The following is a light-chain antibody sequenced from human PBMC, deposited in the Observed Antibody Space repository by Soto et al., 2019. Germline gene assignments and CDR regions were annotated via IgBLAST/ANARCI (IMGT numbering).Light chain of an antibody. CDR2: ANT. CDR3: QSYDSSLSVHV. Sequence: QPVLTQPPSVSGAPGQRVTISCAGSSSNIGAGYDVHWYQQLPGTAPKLLIYANTNRPSGVPDRFSGSKSDTSASLAITGLQAEDEADNYCQSYDSSLSVHVFGSGTKVTVL. CDR1: SSNIGAGYD. V-gene: IGLV1-40*01. J-gene: IGLJ1*01.